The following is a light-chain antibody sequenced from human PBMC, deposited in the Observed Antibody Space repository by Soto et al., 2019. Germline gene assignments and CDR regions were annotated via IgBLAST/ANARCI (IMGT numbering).Light chain of an antibody. J-gene: IGKJ1*01. CDR2: AAY. CDR1: QSISSY. Sequence: DIQMTQSPSSLSASVGDRVTITCRASQSISSYLNWYQQKPGKAPKLLIYAAYSLQSGVQSRFSGSGSGTDFTLTIRSLQPEDFATYYCQQSYSTTRTFGQGTKVDIK. CDR3: QQSYSTTRT. V-gene: IGKV1-39*01.